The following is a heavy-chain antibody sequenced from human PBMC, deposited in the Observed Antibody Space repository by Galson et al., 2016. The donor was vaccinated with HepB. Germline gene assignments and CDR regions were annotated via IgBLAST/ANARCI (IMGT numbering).Heavy chain of an antibody. D-gene: IGHD2-2*01. J-gene: IGHJ6*04. CDR3: ARVLPAADSYYYYGMDV. CDR2: ISSSSSYI. V-gene: IGHV3-21*01. Sequence: SLRLSCAASGFTFSYYSMNWVRQAPGKGLEWVSFISSSSSYIYYADSVKGRFTISRDNARNSLYLQMNSLRAEDTAAYYCARVLPAADSYYYYGMDVWGKGTTVTVSS. CDR1: GFTFSYYS.